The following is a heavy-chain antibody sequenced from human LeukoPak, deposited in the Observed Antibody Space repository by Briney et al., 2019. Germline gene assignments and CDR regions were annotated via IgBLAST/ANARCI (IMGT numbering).Heavy chain of an antibody. Sequence: SETLSLTCAVSGGSISSGGYSWSWIRQPPGKGLEWIGYIYHSGSTYYNPSLKSRVTISVDRSKNQFSLKLSSVTAADTAVYYCARDLVTTGIDPWGQGTLVTVSS. CDR2: IYHSGST. J-gene: IGHJ5*02. CDR1: GGSISSGGYS. D-gene: IGHD4-17*01. V-gene: IGHV4-30-2*01. CDR3: ARDLVTTGIDP.